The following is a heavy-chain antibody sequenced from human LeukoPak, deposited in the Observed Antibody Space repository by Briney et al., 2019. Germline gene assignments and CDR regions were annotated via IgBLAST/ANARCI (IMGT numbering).Heavy chain of an antibody. CDR3: AKGLGYCSGGSCYKGHYYYYGMDV. J-gene: IGHJ6*02. V-gene: IGHV3-23*01. CDR1: GFTFSSYS. Sequence: GGSLRLSCAASGFTFSSYSMNWVRQAPGKGLEWVSAISGSGGSTYYADSVKGRFTISRDNSKNTLYLQMNSLRAEDTAVYYCAKGLGYCSGGSCYKGHYYYYGMDVWGQGTTVTVSS. D-gene: IGHD2-15*01. CDR2: ISGSGGST.